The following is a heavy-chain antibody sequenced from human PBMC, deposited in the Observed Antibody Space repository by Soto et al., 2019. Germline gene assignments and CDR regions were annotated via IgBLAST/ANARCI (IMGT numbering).Heavy chain of an antibody. CDR1: GFTFSTYW. J-gene: IGHJ4*02. V-gene: IGHV3-74*01. CDR2: INTDGTTT. CDR3: ARDRDTSGLNYFDY. D-gene: IGHD1-1*01. Sequence: GSLRLSCAASGFTFSTYWMHWVRQAPGKGLVWVSRINTDGTTTTYADSVKGRFTISRDNGKNTLYLQMNSLRAEDTAVYYCARDRDTSGLNYFDYWGQGTLVTV.